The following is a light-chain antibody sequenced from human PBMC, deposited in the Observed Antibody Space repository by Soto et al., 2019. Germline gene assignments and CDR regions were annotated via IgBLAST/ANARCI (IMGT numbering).Light chain of an antibody. J-gene: IGKJ5*01. CDR2: DAS. CDR1: QSFSSY. Sequence: IVLTQSPATLSLSPGERATLSCRASQSFSSYLAWYQQKPGQAPRLLIYDASKRATGIPARFSGRGSGTDFTLTISSLEPEDFAVYYCQQRSNWPPVITFGQGTRLEMK. CDR3: QQRSNWPPVIT. V-gene: IGKV3-11*01.